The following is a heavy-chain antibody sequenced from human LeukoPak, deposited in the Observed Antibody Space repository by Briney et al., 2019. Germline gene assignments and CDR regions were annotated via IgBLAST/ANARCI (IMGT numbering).Heavy chain of an antibody. Sequence: GGSLRLSCAASGFTFSSYAMSWVRQAPGKGLEWVSAISGSGGSTYYADSVKGRFTISRDNAKNTLYLQMNSLRAEDTAAYYYARGGSSGYYSLGYWGQGTLVTVSS. CDR2: ISGSGGST. CDR3: ARGGSSGYYSLGY. J-gene: IGHJ4*02. D-gene: IGHD3-22*01. CDR1: GFTFSSYA. V-gene: IGHV3-23*01.